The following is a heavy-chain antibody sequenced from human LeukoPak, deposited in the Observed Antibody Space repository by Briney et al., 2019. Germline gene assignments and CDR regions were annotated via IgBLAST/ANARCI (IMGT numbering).Heavy chain of an antibody. CDR3: AKDSTPRGVQLAFYFDY. CDR2: ISRSSGTI. Sequence: GGSLGLSCVASGFSFDDYAMHWVRQAPGKGLEWVSGISRSSGTIYYSDSVKGRFTISRETAKNSVFLQMNSLRADDTAFYYCAKDSTPRGVQLAFYFDYWGQGALVTVSS. J-gene: IGHJ4*02. D-gene: IGHD2-8*01. V-gene: IGHV3-9*01. CDR1: GFSFDDYA.